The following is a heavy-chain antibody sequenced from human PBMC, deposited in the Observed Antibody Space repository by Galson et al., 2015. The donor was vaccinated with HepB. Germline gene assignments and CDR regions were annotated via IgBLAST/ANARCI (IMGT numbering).Heavy chain of an antibody. J-gene: IGHJ3*02. D-gene: IGHD3-16*01. CDR1: GDSVSTNSAA. Sequence: CAISGDSVSTNSAAWNWIRQSPSRGLEWLGRTYYRSKRYNDYAVSVKSRITINPDTSKNQFSLQLNSVTPEDTALYYCARGRVSAFGIWGQGTMVTVSS. CDR2: TYYRSKRYN. CDR3: ARGRVSAFGI. V-gene: IGHV6-1*01.